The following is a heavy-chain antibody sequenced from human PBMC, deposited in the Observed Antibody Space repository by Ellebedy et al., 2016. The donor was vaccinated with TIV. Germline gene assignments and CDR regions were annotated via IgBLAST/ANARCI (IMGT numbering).Heavy chain of an antibody. CDR3: ASYTFGGVIVMGGPMDY. V-gene: IGHV1-69*13. CDR2: IIPIFGTA. CDR1: GGTFSSYA. D-gene: IGHD3-16*02. Sequence: ASVKVSCKASGGTFSSYAISWVRQAPGQGLEWMGGIIPIFGTANYAQKFQGRVTITADESTSTAYMELSSLRSEDTAVYYCASYTFGGVIVMGGPMDYWGQGTLVTVSS. J-gene: IGHJ4*02.